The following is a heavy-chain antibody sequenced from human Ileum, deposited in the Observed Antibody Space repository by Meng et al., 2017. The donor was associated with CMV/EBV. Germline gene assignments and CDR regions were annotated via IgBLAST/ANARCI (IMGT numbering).Heavy chain of an antibody. V-gene: IGHV4-39*07. J-gene: IGHJ4*02. D-gene: IGHD2-2*01. CDR3: AADISTAWFYY. Sequence: QVPLQGSGPGLVKPSPTLSLTCTVSGDSISSGRHFWGWIRQAPGKGLEWIATIHYTETTHYNPSLKSRITISVDTSKNQISLKVNSVTAADTAMYYCAADISTAWFYYWGQGTLVTVSS. CDR1: GDSISSGRHF. CDR2: IHYTETT.